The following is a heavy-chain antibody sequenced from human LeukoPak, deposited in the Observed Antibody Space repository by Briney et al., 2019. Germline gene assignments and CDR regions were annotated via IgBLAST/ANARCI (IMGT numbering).Heavy chain of an antibody. CDR3: ARVGSGWYWGYFDY. J-gene: IGHJ4*02. CDR2: IKQDGSEK. Sequence: GGSPRLSCAASGFTFSSYWMSWVRQAPGKGLEWVANIKQDGSEKYYVDSVKGRFTISRDNAKNSLYLQMNSLRAEDTAVYYCARVGSGWYWGYFDYWGQGTLVTVSS. D-gene: IGHD6-19*01. CDR1: GFTFSSYW. V-gene: IGHV3-7*01.